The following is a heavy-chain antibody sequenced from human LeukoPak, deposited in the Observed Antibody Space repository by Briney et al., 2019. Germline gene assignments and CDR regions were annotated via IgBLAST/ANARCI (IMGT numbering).Heavy chain of an antibody. CDR2: IGTAGDT. J-gene: IGHJ6*02. CDR3: AKGGPSVGAPLHGMDV. CDR1: GFTFRDSA. Sequence: GGSLKLSCIGSGFTFRDSAMCWVRQATGKGLEWVSAIGTAGDTYYPGSVKGRFTISRENAKNTLYLQMNSLRAEDTAVYYCAKGGPSVGAPLHGMDVWGQGTTVTVS. V-gene: IGHV3-13*01. D-gene: IGHD1-26*01.